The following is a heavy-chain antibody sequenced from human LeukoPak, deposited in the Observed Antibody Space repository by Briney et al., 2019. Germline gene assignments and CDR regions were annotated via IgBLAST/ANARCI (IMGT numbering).Heavy chain of an antibody. V-gene: IGHV4-39*07. D-gene: IGHD6-13*01. J-gene: IGHJ4*02. CDR3: ARESIAAAYGDFDY. Sequence: PSETLSLTCTVSGGSISSSSYYWGWIRQPPGKGLEWIGSIYYSGSTYYNPSLKSRVTMSVDTSKNQFSLKLSSVTAADTAVYYCARESIAAAYGDFDYWGQGTLVTVSS. CDR2: IYYSGST. CDR1: GGSISSSSYY.